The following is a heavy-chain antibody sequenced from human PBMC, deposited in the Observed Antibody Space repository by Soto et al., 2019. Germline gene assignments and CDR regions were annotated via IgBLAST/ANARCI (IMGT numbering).Heavy chain of an antibody. CDR2: ISSSSSYI. CDR1: GFTFSSYS. D-gene: IGHD2-8*01. V-gene: IGHV3-21*01. J-gene: IGHJ6*03. CDR3: ARDAPRVMVYESSHYYMDV. Sequence: PGGSLRLSCAASGFTFSSYSMNWVRQAPGKGLEWVSSISSSSSYIYYADSVKGRFTISRDNAKNSLYLQMNSLRAEDTAVYYRARDAPRVMVYESSHYYMDVWGKGTTVTVSS.